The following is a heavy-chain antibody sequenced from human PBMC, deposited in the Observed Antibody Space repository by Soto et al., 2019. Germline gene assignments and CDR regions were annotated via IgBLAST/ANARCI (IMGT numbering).Heavy chain of an antibody. CDR3: ARPAAISSSYYYGMDV. J-gene: IGHJ6*02. V-gene: IGHV1-69*13. D-gene: IGHD6-6*01. CDR2: IIPIFGTA. CDR1: GCTFSSYA. Sequence: ASVKVSCKASGCTFSSYAISWVRQAPGQGLEWMGGIIPIFGTANYAQKFQGRVTITADESTSTAYMELSSLRSEDTAVYYCARPAAISSSYYYGMDVWGQGTTVTVSS.